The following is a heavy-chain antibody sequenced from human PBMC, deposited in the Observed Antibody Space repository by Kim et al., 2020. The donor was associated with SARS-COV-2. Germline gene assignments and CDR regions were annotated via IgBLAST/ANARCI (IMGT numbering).Heavy chain of an antibody. Sequence: SETLSLTCTVSGGSISSYYWSWIRQPPGKGLEWIGYIYYSGSTNYNPSLKSRVTISVDTSKNQFSLKLSSVTAADTAVYYCARSRWGATWYYVMDVWGQGTTVTVSS. J-gene: IGHJ6*02. D-gene: IGHD1-26*01. CDR2: IYYSGST. CDR1: GGSISSYY. CDR3: ARSRWGATWYYVMDV. V-gene: IGHV4-59*01.